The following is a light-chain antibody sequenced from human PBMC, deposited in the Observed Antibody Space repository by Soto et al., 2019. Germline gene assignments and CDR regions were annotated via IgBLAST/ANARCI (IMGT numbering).Light chain of an antibody. V-gene: IGKV3-15*01. Sequence: ETVMTQSPATLSVSPGERATLSCRASQSVNSNLAWYQQKLGQAPRVLIYGASTRATGIPDRFSGSGSGTEFTLTISGLQSEDFALYYCQQYQNLWTFGQGTKVDIK. CDR3: QQYQNLWT. J-gene: IGKJ1*01. CDR1: QSVNSN. CDR2: GAS.